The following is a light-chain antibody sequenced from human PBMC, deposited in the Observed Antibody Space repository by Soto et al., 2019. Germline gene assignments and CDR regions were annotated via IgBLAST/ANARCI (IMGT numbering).Light chain of an antibody. CDR2: DAS. CDR1: QSVSSY. Sequence: EIVLTQSPATLSLSPGERATLSCRASQSVSSYLAWYQQKHGQAPRLLIYDASNRATGIPARFSGSGSGTDFTLTISSLEPEDFAVYYCQQRSNWPPLTFVGGTKVEIK. J-gene: IGKJ4*01. V-gene: IGKV3-11*01. CDR3: QQRSNWPPLT.